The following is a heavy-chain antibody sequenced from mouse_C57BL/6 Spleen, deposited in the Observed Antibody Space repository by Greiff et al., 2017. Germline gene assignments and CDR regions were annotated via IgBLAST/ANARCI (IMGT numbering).Heavy chain of an antibody. V-gene: IGHV1-15*01. J-gene: IGHJ3*01. CDR3: TRYSYYINYHFAY. D-gene: IGHD2-5*01. CDR1: GYTFTDYE. Sequence: QVQLQQSGAELVRPGASVTLSCKASGYTFTDYEMHWVKQTPVHGLEWIGAIDPETGGTAYNQKFKGKAILTADKSTSTAYMELRSLSSEYSAVYYCTRYSYYINYHFAYWGQWTLVTVSA. CDR2: IDPETGGT.